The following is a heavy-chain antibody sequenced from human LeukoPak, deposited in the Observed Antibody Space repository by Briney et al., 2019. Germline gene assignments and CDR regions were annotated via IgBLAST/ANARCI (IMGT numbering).Heavy chain of an antibody. CDR3: ARTNYYDSSGYQGAGTYYYGMDV. CDR1: GGTFSSYG. J-gene: IGHJ6*02. Sequence: SVKVSCKASGGTFSSYGVSWVRQAPGQGLEWMGRIIPILAITNYAQKFQGRVTITADKSTGTAYMEQSSLRSEDTAVYYCARTNYYDSSGYQGAGTYYYGMDVWGQGTTVTVSS. V-gene: IGHV1-69*04. CDR2: IIPILAIT. D-gene: IGHD3-22*01.